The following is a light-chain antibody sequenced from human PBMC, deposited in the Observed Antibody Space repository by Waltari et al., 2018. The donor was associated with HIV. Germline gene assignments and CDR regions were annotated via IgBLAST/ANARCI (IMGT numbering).Light chain of an antibody. J-gene: IGLJ2*01. CDR3: QAWDSSTVV. CDR1: KLGDRY. V-gene: IGLV3-1*01. CDR2: KDS. Sequence: SYELTQPPSVSVSPGQTASITCSGDKLGDRYACWYQQKPGQSPVLVIYKDSTRPSGIPERFSGSNSGNTATLTISGTQAMDEADYYCQAWDSSTVVFGGGTKLTVL.